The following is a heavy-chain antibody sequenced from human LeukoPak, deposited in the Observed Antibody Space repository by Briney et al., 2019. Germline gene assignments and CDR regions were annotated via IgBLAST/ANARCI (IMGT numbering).Heavy chain of an antibody. CDR3: ARGSATGLAY. Sequence: PGGSLRLSCAASGFTFTSYEMNWVRQPPGKGLEWIGEIDRSGSTNYNPALKGRLTISVDTSKNQFSLKLTSVTAADTAVYYCARGSATGLAYWGQGNLVTVSS. CDR2: IDRSGST. CDR1: GFTFTSYE. J-gene: IGHJ4*02. D-gene: IGHD1-1*01. V-gene: IGHV4-34*01.